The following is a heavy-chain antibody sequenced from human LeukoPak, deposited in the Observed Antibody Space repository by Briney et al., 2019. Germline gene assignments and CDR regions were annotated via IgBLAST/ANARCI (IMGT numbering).Heavy chain of an antibody. CDR2: ISAYNDNP. CDR1: GYTFTSYY. Sequence: ASVKVSCKASGYTFTSYYMHWVRQAPGQGLEWMGWISAYNDNPNYAQKVQGRVTMTTDTSTSTAYMELRSLRSDDTAVYYCARGAVAGTYYMDVWGKGTTVTVSS. D-gene: IGHD6-19*01. V-gene: IGHV1-18*04. CDR3: ARGAVAGTYYMDV. J-gene: IGHJ6*03.